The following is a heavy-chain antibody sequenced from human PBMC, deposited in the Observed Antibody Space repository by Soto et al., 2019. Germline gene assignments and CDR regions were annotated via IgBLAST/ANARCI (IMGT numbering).Heavy chain of an antibody. D-gene: IGHD3-22*01. CDR2: MYSGGNT. CDR3: ARQPYDSTGYYYGA. Sequence: QLQLQESGPGLVKPSETLSLPCTVSGGSFSSSTYYCGWIRQPPGKGLEWIGSMYSGGNTYYNPSLKSRVTVSVATSKNHFSLRLTSVTAADTAMYYCARQPYDSTGYYYGAWGQGTLVTVSS. J-gene: IGHJ5*02. CDR1: GGSFSSSTYY. V-gene: IGHV4-39*01.